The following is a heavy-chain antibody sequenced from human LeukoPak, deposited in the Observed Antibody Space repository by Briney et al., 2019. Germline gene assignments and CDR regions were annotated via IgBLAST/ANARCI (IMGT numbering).Heavy chain of an antibody. J-gene: IGHJ3*02. CDR2: ISSSSSYI. Sequence: GGSLRLSCAASGFTFSSYSMNWVRQAPGKGLEWVSSISSSSSYIYYADSVKGRFTISRDNAKNSLYLQMNSLRAEDTAVYYCARGVAVAGYAFDIWGQGAMVTVSS. V-gene: IGHV3-21*01. CDR3: ARGVAVAGYAFDI. CDR1: GFTFSSYS. D-gene: IGHD6-19*01.